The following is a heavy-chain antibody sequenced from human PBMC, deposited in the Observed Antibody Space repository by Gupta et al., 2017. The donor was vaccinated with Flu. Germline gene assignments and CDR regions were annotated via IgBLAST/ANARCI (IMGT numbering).Heavy chain of an antibody. V-gene: IGHV1-69*01. CDR3: ANSRDFGFNWFDP. CDR2: IIPLLATV. Sequence: VRQAPGQGLEWMGGIIPLLATVNYAQKFQGRVSITADASTSKAYMELNSRSSEDTAVYYCANSRDFGFNWFDPWGQGTLVTVSS. J-gene: IGHJ5*02. D-gene: IGHD3-22*01.